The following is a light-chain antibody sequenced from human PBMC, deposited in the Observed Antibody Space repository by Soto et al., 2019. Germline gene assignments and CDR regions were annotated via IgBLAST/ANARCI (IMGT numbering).Light chain of an antibody. CDR1: QSITAW. CDR2: KAS. Sequence: DIQMTQSPSTLSASVGDRVTITCRASQSITAWLAWYQQKPGKAPMFLIYKASNLEGGVPSRFSGSGAGTEFTRTISSGQPDDCATYYGQYWDDYAWTFGQGTKVEIK. CDR3: QYWDDYAWT. V-gene: IGKV1-5*03. J-gene: IGKJ1*01.